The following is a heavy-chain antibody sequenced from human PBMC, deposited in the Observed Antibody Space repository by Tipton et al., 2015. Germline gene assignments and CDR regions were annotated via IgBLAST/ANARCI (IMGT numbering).Heavy chain of an antibody. CDR3: ARAPVVAATPEYPYYYYGMDV. CDR2: IQYSGST. Sequence: TLSLTCSVSSDSISKYYWSWIRQPPGKELEWIGYIQYSGSTNYNPSLKSRVTISVDTSKTQFSLKMSSVTAADTAVYYCARAPVVAATPEYPYYYYGMDVWGQGTTVTVSS. V-gene: IGHV4-59*12. CDR1: SDSISKYY. J-gene: IGHJ6*02. D-gene: IGHD2-15*01.